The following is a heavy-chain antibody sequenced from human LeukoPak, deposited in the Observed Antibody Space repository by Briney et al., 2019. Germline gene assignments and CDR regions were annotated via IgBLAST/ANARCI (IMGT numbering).Heavy chain of an antibody. V-gene: IGHV1-18*01. Sequence: ASVKVSCKASGYTFTTYGISWLRQAPGQGLEWMGWISPYNGNTDYAQKVQGRVSMTTDTSASTAYMELRSLRSDDTAVYYCARDKVEMATIFDYWGQGTLVTVSS. J-gene: IGHJ4*02. CDR2: ISPYNGNT. CDR1: GYTFTTYG. D-gene: IGHD5-24*01. CDR3: ARDKVEMATIFDY.